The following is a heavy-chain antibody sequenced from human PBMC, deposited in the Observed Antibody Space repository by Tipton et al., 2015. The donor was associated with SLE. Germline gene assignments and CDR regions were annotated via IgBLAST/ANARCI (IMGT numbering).Heavy chain of an antibody. J-gene: IGHJ5*02. CDR2: IYYSGST. Sequence: TLSLTCTVSGGSISSYYWSWIRQPPGKGLEWIGYIYYSGSTNYNPSLKSRVTISVDTSKNQFSLKLSSVTAADTAVYYCARHRTRHWFDPWGQGTLVTVSS. D-gene: IGHD1-1*01. V-gene: IGHV4-59*08. CDR1: GGSISSYY. CDR3: ARHRTRHWFDP.